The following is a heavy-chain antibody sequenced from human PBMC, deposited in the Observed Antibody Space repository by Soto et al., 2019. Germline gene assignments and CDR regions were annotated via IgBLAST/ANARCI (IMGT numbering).Heavy chain of an antibody. J-gene: IGHJ6*03. CDR3: AKLGVLRFLGGFDPGNYYMDV. CDR2: ISGSGGST. D-gene: IGHD3-3*01. V-gene: IGHV3-23*01. Sequence: PGGSLRLSCAASGFTFSSYAMSWVRQAPGKGLEWVSAISGSGGSTYYADSVKGRFTISRDNSKNTLYLQMNSLRAEDTAVYYCAKLGVLRFLGGFDPGNYYMDVGGKGTTVTVSS. CDR1: GFTFSSYA.